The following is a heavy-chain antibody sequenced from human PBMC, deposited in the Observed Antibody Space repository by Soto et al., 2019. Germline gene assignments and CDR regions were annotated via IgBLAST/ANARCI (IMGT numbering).Heavy chain of an antibody. CDR2: ISGSGGST. V-gene: IGHV3-23*01. Sequence: GGSLRLSCAASGFTFSSYAMSWVRQAPGKGLEWVSAISGSGGSTYYADSVKGRFTISRDNSKNTLYLQMNSLRAEDTAVYYCAKDSGYSSGWYAGDFQHWGQGTLVTVSS. CDR1: GFTFSSYA. CDR3: AKDSGYSSGWYAGDFQH. D-gene: IGHD6-19*01. J-gene: IGHJ1*01.